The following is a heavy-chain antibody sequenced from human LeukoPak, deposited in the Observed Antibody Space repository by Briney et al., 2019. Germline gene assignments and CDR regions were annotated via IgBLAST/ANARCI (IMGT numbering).Heavy chain of an antibody. V-gene: IGHV3-23*01. J-gene: IGHJ4*02. Sequence: GGSLRLSCSASGFTFSSYAMSWVRLAPGKGLEWISSISGSGDFAFYADSVKGRFTISRDNSKNTLYLQMNGLRAEDTAVYYCAKDEIFGSTWTFDYWGQGTLVTVSS. CDR2: ISGSGDFA. D-gene: IGHD6-13*01. CDR3: AKDEIFGSTWTFDY. CDR1: GFTFSSYA.